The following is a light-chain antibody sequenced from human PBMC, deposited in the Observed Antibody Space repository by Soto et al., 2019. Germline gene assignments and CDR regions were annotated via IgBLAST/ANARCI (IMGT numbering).Light chain of an antibody. Sequence: EIVMTQSPATLSVSPGERATLSCRASQSVSSNLAWYQQKPGQAPRLLIYVASTRATGIPARFSGSGSGTEFTLTISSLQSEDCAVYYCQQYNNWPGTFGQGNKVEIK. V-gene: IGKV3-15*01. CDR3: QQYNNWPGT. CDR1: QSVSSN. J-gene: IGKJ1*01. CDR2: VAS.